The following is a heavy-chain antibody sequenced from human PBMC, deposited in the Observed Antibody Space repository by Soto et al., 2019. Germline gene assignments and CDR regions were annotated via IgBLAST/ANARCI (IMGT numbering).Heavy chain of an antibody. CDR2: MNPNSGNT. V-gene: IGHV1-8*01. D-gene: IGHD4-17*01. Sequence: ASVKVSCKASGYTFTSYDINWVRRATGQGLEWMGWMNPNSGNTVYAQKFQGRVTMTRNTSISTAYMELSSLRSEDTAVFYCAREHGVYALDYWGQGTLVTVSS. CDR3: AREHGVYALDY. J-gene: IGHJ4*02. CDR1: GYTFTSYD.